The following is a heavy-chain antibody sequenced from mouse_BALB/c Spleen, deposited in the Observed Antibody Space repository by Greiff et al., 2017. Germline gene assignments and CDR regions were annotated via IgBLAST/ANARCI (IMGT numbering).Heavy chain of an antibody. CDR2: ISTYYGDA. Sequence: VQLQQSGAELVRPGVSVKISCKGSGYTFTDYAMHWVKQSHAKSLEWIGVISTYYGDASYNQKFKGKATMTVDKSSSTAYMELARLTSEDSAIYYCASDGYFAYWGQGTLVTVSA. D-gene: IGHD2-3*01. CDR1: GYTFTDYA. V-gene: IGHV1S137*01. J-gene: IGHJ3*01. CDR3: ASDGYFAY.